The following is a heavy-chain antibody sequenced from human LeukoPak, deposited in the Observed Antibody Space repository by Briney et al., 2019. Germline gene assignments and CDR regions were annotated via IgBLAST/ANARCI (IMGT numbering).Heavy chain of an antibody. CDR2: IYDTGTA. CDR3: ARSSSSWFDYYYYGMDV. D-gene: IGHD6-13*01. CDR1: GGAVSGTGYY. V-gene: IGHV4-39*07. J-gene: IGHJ6*02. Sequence: SETLSLTCSVSGGAVSGTGYYWGWIRQPPGKGLEWIANIYDTGTAYYSPSLKARVTISLDAADNQVSLILKSVTAADTAVYYCARSSSSWFDYYYYGMDVWGQGTTVTVSS.